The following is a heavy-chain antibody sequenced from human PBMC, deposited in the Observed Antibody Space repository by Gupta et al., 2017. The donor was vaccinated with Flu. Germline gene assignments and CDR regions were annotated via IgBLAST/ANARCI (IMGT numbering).Heavy chain of an antibody. Sequence: QVQLVESGGGVVQPGRSLRLSCAASGFTFSSYGMHWVRQAPGKGLEWVAVIWYDGSNKYYADSVKGRFTISRDNSKNTLYLQMNSLRAEDTAVYYCAREFNYVTQDYGMDVWGQGTTVTVSS. V-gene: IGHV3-33*01. J-gene: IGHJ6*02. CDR1: GFTFSSYG. CDR3: AREFNYVTQDYGMDV. CDR2: IWYDGSNK. D-gene: IGHD4-4*01.